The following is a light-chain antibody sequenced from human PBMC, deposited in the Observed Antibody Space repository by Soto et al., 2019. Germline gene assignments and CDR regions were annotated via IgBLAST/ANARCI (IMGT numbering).Light chain of an antibody. CDR2: DAS. CDR1: QSVSSF. J-gene: IGKJ4*01. Sequence: EIVLTQSPATLSLSPGERATLSCRASQSVSSFLAWFQQKPGQAPRLLIYDASNRATGIPARFSGSGSGTDFTLTISSLEPEDFEVYYCQQRSNWPQLTFGGGTKVEIE. CDR3: QQRSNWPQLT. V-gene: IGKV3-11*01.